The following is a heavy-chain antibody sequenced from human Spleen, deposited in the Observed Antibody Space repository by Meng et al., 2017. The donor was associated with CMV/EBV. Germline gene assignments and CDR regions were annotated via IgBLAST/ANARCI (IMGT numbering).Heavy chain of an antibody. D-gene: IGHD2-21*01. Sequence: SETLSLTCTVSGGSISSYYWNWIRQPPGKGLEWIAYIYYTGSTNYNPSLKSRVTISVDTSKKQFSLKLSSVTAADTAVYYCARGSHYSAYYFDYWGQGTLVTVSS. CDR1: GGSISSYY. V-gene: IGHV4-59*01. CDR3: ARGSHYSAYYFDY. CDR2: IYYTGST. J-gene: IGHJ4*02.